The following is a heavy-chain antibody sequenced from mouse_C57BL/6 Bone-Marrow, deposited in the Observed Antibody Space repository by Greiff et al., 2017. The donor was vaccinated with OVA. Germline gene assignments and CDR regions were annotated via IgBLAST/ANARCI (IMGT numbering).Heavy chain of an antibody. CDR3: ARDSYDYGGDY. Sequence: VKLVESGAELARPGASVKLSCKASGYTFTSYGISWVKQRTGQGLEWIGEIYPRSGNTYYNEKFKGKATLTADKSSSTAYMELRSLTSEDSAVYFCARDSYDYGGDYWGQGTTLTVCS. D-gene: IGHD2-4*01. CDR2: IYPRSGNT. CDR1: GYTFTSYG. V-gene: IGHV1-81*01. J-gene: IGHJ2*01.